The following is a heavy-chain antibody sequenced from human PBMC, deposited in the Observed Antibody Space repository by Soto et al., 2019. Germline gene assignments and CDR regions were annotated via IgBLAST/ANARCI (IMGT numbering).Heavy chain of an antibody. CDR3: ATQEVGGSYVYTFDP. CDR2: IYYSGST. D-gene: IGHD1-26*01. J-gene: IGHJ5*02. Sequence: SDTLSLTCTVSGGSLTSRSYYRGWIRQPPGKGLEWIGSIYYSGSTYYNPSLKSRVTISVDTSKNQFSLKLSSVTAADTAVYYCATQEVGGSYVYTFDPWGQGTLVTVSS. V-gene: IGHV4-39*01. CDR1: GGSLTSRSYY.